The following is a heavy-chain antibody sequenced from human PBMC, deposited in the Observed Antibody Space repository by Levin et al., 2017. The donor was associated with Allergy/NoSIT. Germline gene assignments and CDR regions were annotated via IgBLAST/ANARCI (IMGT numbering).Heavy chain of an antibody. CDR2: LYDSGST. J-gene: IGHJ4*02. D-gene: IGHD7-27*01. CDR1: GGSISRYY. CDR3: ARENWGGNFHY. Sequence: NPSETLSLTCTVSGGSISRYYWSWIRQPPGKGLEWIGYLYDSGSTNYNPSLKSRVTISVDTSKNQFSLKLSSVTAADTAVYYCARENWGGNFHYWGQGTLVTVSS. V-gene: IGHV4-59*01.